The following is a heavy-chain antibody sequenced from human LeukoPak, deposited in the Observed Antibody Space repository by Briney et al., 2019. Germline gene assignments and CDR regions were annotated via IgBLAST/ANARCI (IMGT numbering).Heavy chain of an antibody. CDR1: GFTFSSYG. J-gene: IGHJ4*02. CDR2: ISYDGSNK. Sequence: PGGSLRLSCAVSGFTFSSYGMHWVRQAPGKGLEWVAVISYDGSNKYYADSVKGRFTISRDNSKNTLYLRMNSLRAEDTAVYYCNGGYYYADYWGQGTLVTVSS. D-gene: IGHD3-22*01. V-gene: IGHV3-30*03. CDR3: NGGYYYADY.